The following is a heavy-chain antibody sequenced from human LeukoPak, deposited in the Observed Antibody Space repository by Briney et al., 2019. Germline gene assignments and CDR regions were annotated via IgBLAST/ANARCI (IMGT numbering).Heavy chain of an antibody. CDR2: MSASGGST. D-gene: IGHD6-13*01. CDR3: AKDSAEQRLVRDFDY. V-gene: IGHV3-23*01. CDR1: GFTFSSYA. Sequence: PGGSLRLSCAASGFTFSSYAMSWVRQAPGTGLEWVSSMSASGGSTYYADSVKGRFTVSRDNSKNTLYLQMNSLRAEDTAVYYCAKDSAEQRLVRDFDYWGQGTLVTVSS. J-gene: IGHJ4*02.